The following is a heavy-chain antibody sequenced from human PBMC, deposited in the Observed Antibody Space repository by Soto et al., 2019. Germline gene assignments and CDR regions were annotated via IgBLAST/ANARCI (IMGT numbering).Heavy chain of an antibody. V-gene: IGHV4-30-4*01. CDR3: ARASDIVATILFDY. CDR2: IYYSGST. CDR1: GGSISSGYYY. J-gene: IGHJ4*02. D-gene: IGHD5-12*01. Sequence: SETLSLTCTVSGGSISSGYYYWSWIRQPPGKGLEWIGYIYYSGSTYYNPSLKSRVTISVDTSKNQFSLKLSSVTAADTAVYYCARASDIVATILFDYWGQGTLVTVSS.